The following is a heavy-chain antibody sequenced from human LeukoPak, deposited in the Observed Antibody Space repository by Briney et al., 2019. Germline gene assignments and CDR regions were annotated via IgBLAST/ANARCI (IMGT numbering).Heavy chain of an antibody. J-gene: IGHJ4*02. CDR2: INPSGGST. CDR1: GYTFTSYY. V-gene: IGHV1-46*01. D-gene: IGHD2-15*01. CDR3: ARGSCSGGSCYGLDY. Sequence: ASVTVSFTASGYTFTSYYMHWVRQAPGQGLEWMGIINPSGGSTSYAQKFQGRVTMTRDTSTSTVYMELSSLRSEDTAVYYCARGSCSGGSCYGLDYWGQGTLVTVSS.